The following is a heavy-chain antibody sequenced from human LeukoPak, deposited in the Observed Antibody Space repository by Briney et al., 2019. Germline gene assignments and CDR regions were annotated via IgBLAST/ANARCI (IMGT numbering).Heavy chain of an antibody. Sequence: SETLSLTCTVSGGSINSHYCNWIRQSPGKGLEWIGYIYNSGSINYNPSLESRVTISVDTSKNQFSLKLSSVTAADTAIYYCATKVRGGFDIWGQGTMVTVSS. CDR2: IYNSGSI. J-gene: IGHJ3*02. D-gene: IGHD2-15*01. V-gene: IGHV4-59*11. CDR3: ATKVRGGFDI. CDR1: GGSINSHY.